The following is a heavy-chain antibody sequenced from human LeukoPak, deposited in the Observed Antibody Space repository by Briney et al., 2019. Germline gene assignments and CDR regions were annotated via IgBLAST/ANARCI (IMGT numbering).Heavy chain of an antibody. J-gene: IGHJ3*02. D-gene: IGHD3-22*01. CDR1: GGSIGSGGYY. CDR3: ARGWSGYYYNDAFDI. CDR2: IYYSGST. Sequence: SETLSLTCTVSGGSIGSGGYYWSWIRQHPGKGLEWIGYIYYSGSTYYNPSLKSRVTISVDTSKNQFSLKLSSVTAADTAVYYCARGWSGYYYNDAFDIWGQGTMVTVSS. V-gene: IGHV4-31*03.